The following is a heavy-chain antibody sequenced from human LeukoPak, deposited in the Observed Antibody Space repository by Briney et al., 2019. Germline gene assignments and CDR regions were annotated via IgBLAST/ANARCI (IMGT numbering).Heavy chain of an antibody. CDR3: ARDLRAGGTWSYGVYFDL. D-gene: IGHD4-17*01. CDR2: FSGRSGRT. CDR1: GFTFSNSG. J-gene: IGHJ2*01. Sequence: GGSLRLSCAASGFTFSNSGMSWVRQAPGKGLEWVSTFSGRSGRTYYADSVKGRFTISRDNAKNSVYLLLNSLTPEDTAVYYCARDLRAGGTWSYGVYFDLWGRGTLVTVSS. V-gene: IGHV3-23*01.